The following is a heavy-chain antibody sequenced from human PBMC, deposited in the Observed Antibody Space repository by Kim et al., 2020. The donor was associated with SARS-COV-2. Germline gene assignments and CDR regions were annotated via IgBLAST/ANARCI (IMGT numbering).Heavy chain of an antibody. CDR2: ISGSGDST. Sequence: GGSLRLSCAASGFTFSSYAMSWVRQAPGKGLEWVSTISGSGDSTYYADSVKGRFTISRDNSKNTLYLQMNILRAEDTAVYNCAKVQLWLAPGGRNYYYYYMDGWGKGTTVTVSS. D-gene: IGHD6-19*01. J-gene: IGHJ6*03. V-gene: IGHV3-23*01. CDR3: AKVQLWLAPGGRNYYYYYMDG. CDR1: GFTFSSYA.